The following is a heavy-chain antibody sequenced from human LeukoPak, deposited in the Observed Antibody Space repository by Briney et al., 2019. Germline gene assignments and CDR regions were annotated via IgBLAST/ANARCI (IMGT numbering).Heavy chain of an antibody. D-gene: IGHD5-12*01. CDR2: ISYDGSNK. J-gene: IGHJ4*02. Sequence: PGGSLRLSCAASGFTFSSYGIHWVRQAPGKGLEWVAVISYDGSNKYYADSVKGRFTISRDNAKNSLYLQMNSLRAEDTAVYYCARARGVVATISSFDYWGQGTLVTVSS. CDR1: GFTFSSYG. CDR3: ARARGVVATISSFDY. V-gene: IGHV3-30*03.